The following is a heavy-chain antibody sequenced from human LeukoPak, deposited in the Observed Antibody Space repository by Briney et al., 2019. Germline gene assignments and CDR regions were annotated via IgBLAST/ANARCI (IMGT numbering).Heavy chain of an antibody. CDR3: ARSGGYYFYMDV. D-gene: IGHD1-26*01. CDR1: GYTFSNSG. CDR2: ISTYSGTT. J-gene: IGHJ6*03. V-gene: IGHV1-18*01. Sequence: ASVKVSCKASGYTFSNSGISWVRQAPGQGLEWMGWISTYSGTTNYAHNLQGRLTMTTDTSTSTAYMELRNLKSDDTAVYYCARSGGYYFYMDVWGKGTTVTVSS.